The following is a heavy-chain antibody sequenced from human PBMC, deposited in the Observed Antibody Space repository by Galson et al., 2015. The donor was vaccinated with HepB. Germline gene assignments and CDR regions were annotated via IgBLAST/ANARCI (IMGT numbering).Heavy chain of an antibody. Sequence: SVKVSCKASGGTFSSYAISWVRQAPGQGLEWMGGIIPIFGTANYAQKFQGRVTITADKSTSTAYMELSSLRSEDTAVYYCARDLPGEHPYYYYGMDVWGQGTTVTVSS. J-gene: IGHJ6*02. CDR1: GGTFSSYA. CDR2: IIPIFGTA. D-gene: IGHD3-16*01. V-gene: IGHV1-69*06. CDR3: ARDLPGEHPYYYYGMDV.